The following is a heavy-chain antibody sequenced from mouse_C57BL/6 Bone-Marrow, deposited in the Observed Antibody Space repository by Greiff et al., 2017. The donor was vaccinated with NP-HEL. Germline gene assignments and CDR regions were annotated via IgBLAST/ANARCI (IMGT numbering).Heavy chain of an antibody. Sequence: VQLQQSGPELVKPGASVKIPCKASGYTFTDYNMDWVKQSHGKSLEWIGDINPNNGGTIYNQKFKGKATLHVDKSSSTAYMELRSLTSEDTAVYYCARKTYSNFYFDVWGTGTTVTVSS. J-gene: IGHJ1*03. CDR2: INPNNGGT. V-gene: IGHV1-18*01. CDR3: ARKTYSNFYFDV. D-gene: IGHD2-5*01. CDR1: GYTFTDYN.